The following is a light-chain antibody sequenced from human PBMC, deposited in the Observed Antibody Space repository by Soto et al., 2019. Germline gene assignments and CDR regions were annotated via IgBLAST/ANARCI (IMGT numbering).Light chain of an antibody. CDR1: TSTVATYDL. J-gene: IGLJ3*02. CDR3: YSCAGSVAVNVM. CDR2: EAT. Sequence: QSVLTQPASVSGSPGQSISISCTGTTSTVATYDLVSCYQQHPGKAPRLLIYEATKRHSGTSNRFSGSKSGNTASLTISGLQSEDQDDYYRYSCAGSVAVNVMFGGGTKLTVL. V-gene: IGLV2-23*02.